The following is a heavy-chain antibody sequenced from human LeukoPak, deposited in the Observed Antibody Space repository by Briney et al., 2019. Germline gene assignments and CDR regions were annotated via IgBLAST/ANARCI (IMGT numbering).Heavy chain of an antibody. CDR3: ARGVAGSSWYSDY. CDR1: GGSFSGYY. J-gene: IGHJ4*02. V-gene: IGHV4-34*01. Sequence: PSEPLSLTCAVYGGSFSGYYWSWIRQPPGKGLEWLGEINHSGSTNYNPSLKSRVTISVDTSKNQFSLKLSSVTAADTAVYYCARGVAGSSWYSDYWGQGTLVTVSS. CDR2: INHSGST. D-gene: IGHD6-13*01.